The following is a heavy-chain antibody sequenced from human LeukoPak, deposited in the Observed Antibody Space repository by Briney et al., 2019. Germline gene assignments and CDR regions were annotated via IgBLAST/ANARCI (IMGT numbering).Heavy chain of an antibody. CDR3: AKPNRITMIPPGAFDI. V-gene: IGHV3-23*01. D-gene: IGHD3-22*01. J-gene: IGHJ3*02. CDR1: GFTFSSYA. CDR2: ISGSGGST. Sequence: GGPLRLSCAASGFTFSSYAMSWVRQAPGKGLEWVSAISGSGGSTYYADSVKGRFTISRDNSKNTLYLQMNSLRAEDTAVYYCAKPNRITMIPPGAFDIWGQGTMVTVSS.